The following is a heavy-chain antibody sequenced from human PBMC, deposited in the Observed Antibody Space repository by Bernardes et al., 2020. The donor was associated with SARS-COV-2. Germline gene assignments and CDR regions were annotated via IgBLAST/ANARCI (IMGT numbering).Heavy chain of an antibody. Sequence: GSLRLSCAASGFTVSSAWMSWVRQAPGKGLEWVGRLKSKTDGGATDYAAPVKDRFIISRDDSENTLYLQMNSLKTEDTAVYYCTKGGYWLDPWGQGTLVTVSS. CDR2: LKSKTDGGAT. D-gene: IGHD3-16*01. CDR1: GFTVSSAW. J-gene: IGHJ5*02. V-gene: IGHV3-15*01. CDR3: TKGGYWLDP.